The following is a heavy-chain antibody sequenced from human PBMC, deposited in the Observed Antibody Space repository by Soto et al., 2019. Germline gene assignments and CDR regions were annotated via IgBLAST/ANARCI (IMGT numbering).Heavy chain of an antibody. V-gene: IGHV1-18*01. CDR2: ISAYNGDT. CDR1: GYTFTSYG. J-gene: IGHJ4*02. CDR3: ARDHGGYCSSTSCHPGCDY. Sequence: QVQLVQSGAEVKKPGASVKVSCKASGYTFTSYGISWVRQAPGQGLEWMGWISAYNGDTNYAQKLQGRVTMTTDTATSTADMELRRLRSDDTAVYYCARDHGGYCSSTSCHPGCDYWGQGALVTVCS. D-gene: IGHD2-2*01.